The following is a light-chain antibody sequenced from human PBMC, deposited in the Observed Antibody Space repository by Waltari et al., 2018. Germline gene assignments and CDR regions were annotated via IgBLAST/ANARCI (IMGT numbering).Light chain of an antibody. CDR2: RNN. CDR1: SSNIGENY. CDR3: ASWDDNWSVLL. J-gene: IGLJ2*01. Sequence: QSVLTQPPSASATPGQRVTISCSGGSSNIGENYVYWYQQVPGTAPRFLIYRNNKGRSGDPDRFSGSKSGTSASLAISGLRPEDEADYFCASWDDNWSVLLFGGGTKLAVL. V-gene: IGLV1-47*01.